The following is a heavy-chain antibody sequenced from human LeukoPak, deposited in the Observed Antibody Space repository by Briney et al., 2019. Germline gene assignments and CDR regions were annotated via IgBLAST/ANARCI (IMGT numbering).Heavy chain of an antibody. V-gene: IGHV3-23*01. CDR1: GFTFSNYV. D-gene: IGHD4-17*01. J-gene: IGHJ4*02. Sequence: GGSLRLSCAASGFTFSNYVMSWVRQAPGKGLEWVSGISGSGGSTFYADSVKGRFAISRDNSKNTLYLEMNSLRAEDTALFYCAKSGDQVTVTKLDYWGQGTLVTVSS. CDR3: AKSGDQVTVTKLDY. CDR2: ISGSGGST.